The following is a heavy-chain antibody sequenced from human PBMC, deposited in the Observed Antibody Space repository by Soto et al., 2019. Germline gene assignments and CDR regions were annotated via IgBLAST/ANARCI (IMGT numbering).Heavy chain of an antibody. CDR2: IYYSGST. D-gene: IGHD6-19*01. CDR1: GGSISSSSYY. Sequence: PSETLSLTCTVSGGSISSSSYYWGWIRQPPGKGLEWIGSIYYSGSTYYNPSLKSRVTISVDTSKNQFSLKLSSVTAADTAVYYCTRADSIAVAGVLAYWGQGTPVTVSS. CDR3: TRADSIAVAGVLAY. J-gene: IGHJ4*02. V-gene: IGHV4-39*01.